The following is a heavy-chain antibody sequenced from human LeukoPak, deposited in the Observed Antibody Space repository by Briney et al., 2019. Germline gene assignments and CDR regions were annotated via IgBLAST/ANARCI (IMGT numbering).Heavy chain of an antibody. V-gene: IGHV3-7*01. J-gene: IGHJ4*02. D-gene: IGHD3-3*01. CDR3: AREPYDFWSGYRFDY. Sequence: AGGSLRLSCAASGFTFSSYWMSWVRQAPGKGLEWVANIKQDGSEKYYVDSVEGRFTISRDNAKNSLYLQMNSLRAEDTAVYYCAREPYDFWSGYRFDYWGQGTLVTVSS. CDR1: GFTFSSYW. CDR2: IKQDGSEK.